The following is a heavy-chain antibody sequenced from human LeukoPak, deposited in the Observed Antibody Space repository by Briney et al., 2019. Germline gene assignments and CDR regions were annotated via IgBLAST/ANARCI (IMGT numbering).Heavy chain of an antibody. J-gene: IGHJ6*03. Sequence: ASVKVSRKASGYTFTSYGISWVRQAPGQGLEWMGWISAYNGNTNYAQKLQGRVTMTTDTSTSTAYMELRSLRSDDTAVYYCARDRYSITAGGGVAYYYTDVWGKGTTVTISS. D-gene: IGHD6-13*01. V-gene: IGHV1-18*01. CDR2: ISAYNGNT. CDR1: GYTFTSYG. CDR3: ARDRYSITAGGGVAYYYTDV.